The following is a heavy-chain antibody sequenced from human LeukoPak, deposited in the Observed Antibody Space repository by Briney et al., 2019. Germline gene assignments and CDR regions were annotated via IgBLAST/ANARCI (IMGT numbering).Heavy chain of an antibody. D-gene: IGHD2-15*01. CDR1: GGTFSSYG. V-gene: IGHV1-69*04. Sequence: VASVKVSCKASGGTFSSYGISWVRQAPGQGLELMGRIVPILGIANYAQKFQGRVTITADKSTSTAYMELSSLRSEDTAVYYCARVSCSGGSCYSGRWFDPWGQGTLVTVSS. J-gene: IGHJ5*02. CDR2: IVPILGIA. CDR3: ARVSCSGGSCYSGRWFDP.